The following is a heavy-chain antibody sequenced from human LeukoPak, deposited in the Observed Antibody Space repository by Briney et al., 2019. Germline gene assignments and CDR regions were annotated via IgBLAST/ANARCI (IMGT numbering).Heavy chain of an antibody. V-gene: IGHV3-23*01. J-gene: IGHJ4*02. CDR3: AKGPSPPFYGSGSYYNDY. CDR1: GFTSSSYA. CDR2: ISGSGGST. Sequence: GGSLRLSCAASGFTSSSYAMSWVRQAPGKGLEWVSAISGSGGSTYYADSVKGRFTIPRDNSKNTLYLQMNSLRAEDTAVYYCAKGPSPPFYGSGSYYNDYWGQGTLVTVSS. D-gene: IGHD3-10*01.